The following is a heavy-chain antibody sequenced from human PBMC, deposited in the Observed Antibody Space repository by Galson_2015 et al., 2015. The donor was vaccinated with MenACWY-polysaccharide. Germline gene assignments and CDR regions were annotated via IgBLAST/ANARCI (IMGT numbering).Heavy chain of an antibody. CDR1: GFTVISDY. Sequence: SLRLSCAVSGFTVISDYMSWVRQAPGKGLEWVSTLYTGGTLNYAESVKGRFTISRDNSKNTLFPQMNSLRADDTAVYYCARDTADLSTGYAPQYFDYWGQGALVTVSS. V-gene: IGHV3-66*01. CDR3: ARDTADLSTGYAPQYFDY. CDR2: LYTGGTL. D-gene: IGHD3-22*01. J-gene: IGHJ4*02.